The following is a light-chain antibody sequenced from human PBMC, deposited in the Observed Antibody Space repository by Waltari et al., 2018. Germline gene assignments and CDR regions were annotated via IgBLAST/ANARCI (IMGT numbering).Light chain of an antibody. Sequence: QSALTQPASVSGSPGQSITISCTGTSSDVGSHDYVSWYQHHPGKAPKLMIYDVRNRPSGVSKRCSGSKSDNTASLTISGHQAEDEADDYCCSYTSSSTCIFGGGTKLTVL. CDR2: DVR. J-gene: IGLJ2*01. V-gene: IGLV2-14*03. CDR1: SSDVGSHDY. CDR3: CSYTSSSTCI.